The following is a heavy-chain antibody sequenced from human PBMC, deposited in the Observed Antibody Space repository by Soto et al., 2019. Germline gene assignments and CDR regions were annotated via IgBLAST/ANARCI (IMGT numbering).Heavy chain of an antibody. CDR3: AKDSGGLNYYDSSGYYFRYFDY. Sequence: PGGSLRLSCAASGFTFDDYTMHWVRQAPGKGLEWVSLISWYGGSTYYADSVKGRFTISRDNSKNSLYLQMNSLRTEDTALYYCAKDSGGLNYYDSSGYYFRYFDYWGQGTLVTVSS. CDR1: GFTFDDYT. V-gene: IGHV3-43*01. D-gene: IGHD3-22*01. CDR2: ISWYGGST. J-gene: IGHJ4*02.